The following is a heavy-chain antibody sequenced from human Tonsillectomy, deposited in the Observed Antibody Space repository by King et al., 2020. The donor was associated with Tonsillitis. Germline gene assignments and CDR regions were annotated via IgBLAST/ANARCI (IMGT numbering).Heavy chain of an antibody. CDR1: GFTFSSYG. D-gene: IGHD4-23*01. CDR2: IRYDGTKK. Sequence: VQLVESGGGVVQPGGSLRLSCAASGFTFSSYGMHWVRQAPGKGLEWVAFIRYDGTKKYYADSVKGRFTISRDNSKNTLYLQMNSLRAEDTAVYYCAKDYWHGSNPFDYWGQGTLVTVSS. J-gene: IGHJ4*02. V-gene: IGHV3-30*02. CDR3: AKDYWHGSNPFDY.